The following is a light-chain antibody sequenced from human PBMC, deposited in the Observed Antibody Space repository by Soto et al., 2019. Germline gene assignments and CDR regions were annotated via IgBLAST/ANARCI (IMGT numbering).Light chain of an antibody. CDR1: SSDVGGYNY. CDR2: EVS. V-gene: IGLV2-14*01. Sequence: QSALTQPASVSGSPGQSITISCTGTSSDVGGYNYVSWYQQYPGKAPKLMIYEVSNRPSGVSNHFSASKSGNTASLTISGLQAEDEAEYYCSSYTSSNTVIFGGGTKLTVL. J-gene: IGLJ2*01. CDR3: SSYTSSNTVI.